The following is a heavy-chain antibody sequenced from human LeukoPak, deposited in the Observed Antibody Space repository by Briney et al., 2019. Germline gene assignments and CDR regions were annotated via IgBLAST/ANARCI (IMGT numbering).Heavy chain of an antibody. CDR3: EGWERPFDY. J-gene: IGHJ4*02. CDR1: GLTLSNYW. Sequence: GGSLRLSCAASGLTLSNYWMHWVRQAPGRGLVWVSRMNYDGSSTSYADSVKGRFTISRDNAKNTLYLQMNSLRAEDTAVYYCEGWERPFDYWGQGTLVTVSS. CDR2: MNYDGSST. D-gene: IGHD1-26*01. V-gene: IGHV3-74*01.